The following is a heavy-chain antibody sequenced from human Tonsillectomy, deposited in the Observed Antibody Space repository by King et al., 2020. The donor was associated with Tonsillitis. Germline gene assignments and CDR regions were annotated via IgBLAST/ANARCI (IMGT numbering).Heavy chain of an antibody. Sequence: QLVQSGAEVKKPGESLKISCQGSGYTFARFWIGWLRQMPGKGLEWMGLIYPGDSDTRYSPSFHGQVTISANKSNSVAYLQWSSLEASDTAMYFCARLVRSGEPGRGYYRMDVWGKGTSVTVSS. CDR1: GYTFARFW. CDR3: ARLVRSGEPGRGYYRMDV. D-gene: IGHD7-27*01. V-gene: IGHV5-51*03. J-gene: IGHJ6*04. CDR2: IYPGDSDT.